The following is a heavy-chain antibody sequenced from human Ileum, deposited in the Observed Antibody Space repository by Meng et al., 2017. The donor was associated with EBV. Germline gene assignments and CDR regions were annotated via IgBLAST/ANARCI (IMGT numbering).Heavy chain of an antibody. D-gene: IGHD4-23*01. CDR1: GFAFSSYA. Sequence: EVQLVESGGGLEPPGGSLRLSCAASGFAFSSYAMTWVRQAPGKGLEWVSVISGSGGVTYYADSVKGRFTISRDNSKNTLYLQMNSLRAEDTAVYYCAKGNTVITPLDFWGQGSLVTVSS. CDR3: AKGNTVITPLDF. V-gene: IGHV3-23*04. J-gene: IGHJ4*02. CDR2: ISGSGGVT.